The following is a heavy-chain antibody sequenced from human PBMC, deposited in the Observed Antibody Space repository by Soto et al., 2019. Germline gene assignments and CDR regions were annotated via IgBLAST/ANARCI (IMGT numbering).Heavy chain of an antibody. V-gene: IGHV1-2*02. CDR3: ARQGEPYISPRDSYGMDV. CDR1: GYTFINYY. J-gene: IGHJ6*02. CDR2: INPHSGDT. D-gene: IGHD3-16*01. Sequence: GASVKVSCKSSGYTFINYYVHWVRQAPGQGLEWMGWINPHSGDTECPQKFQGRVTMSRDTSISTVFMELRRLTYDDTALYFCARQGEPYISPRDSYGMDVWGQGTSVTVSS.